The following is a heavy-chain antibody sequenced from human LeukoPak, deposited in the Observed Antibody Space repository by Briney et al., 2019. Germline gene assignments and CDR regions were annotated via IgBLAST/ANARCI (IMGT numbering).Heavy chain of an antibody. CDR3: ARARSSYGYGDAFDI. CDR2: ISSSSSYI. D-gene: IGHD5-18*01. J-gene: IGHJ3*02. Sequence: PGGSLRLSCAASGFTFSSYSMNWVRQAPGKGLEWVSSISSSSSYIYYVDSVKGRFTISRDNAKNTLYLQMNSLRAEDTAVYDCARARSSYGYGDAFDIWGQGTMVTVSS. CDR1: GFTFSSYS. V-gene: IGHV3-21*01.